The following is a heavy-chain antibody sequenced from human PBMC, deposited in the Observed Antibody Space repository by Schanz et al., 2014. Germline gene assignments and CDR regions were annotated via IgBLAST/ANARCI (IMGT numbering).Heavy chain of an antibody. CDR1: GVSISSGGYS. J-gene: IGHJ3*02. CDR2: IFYSGST. Sequence: QVPLQESGPGLVKPSQTLSLTCAVSGVSISSGGYSWTWIRQPPGKGPEWIGYIFYSGSTNYNPSLKGRFTWSWDTPKTQSSLGWTSVPAADTAVYYCATRRHDSTGSWSSGGSTDAFDIWGQGTKVTVSS. D-gene: IGHD3-22*01. V-gene: IGHV4-30-4*07. CDR3: ATRRHDSTGSWSSGGSTDAFDI.